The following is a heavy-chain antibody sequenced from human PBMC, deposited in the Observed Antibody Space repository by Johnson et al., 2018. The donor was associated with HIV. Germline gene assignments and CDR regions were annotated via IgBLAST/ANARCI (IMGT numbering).Heavy chain of an antibody. V-gene: IGHV3-23*04. Sequence: VLLVESGGGLVQPGGSLRLSCAASGFTFSSYAMSWVRQAPGKGLEWVSAISGSGGSTYYADSVKGRFTISRDNSKTTLFLQMNSLRAEDTAVYYCAKVGRWELLFGLLGSNDALDIWGQGTMVTVSS. CDR3: AKVGRWELLFGLLGSNDALDI. CDR2: ISGSGGST. J-gene: IGHJ3*02. D-gene: IGHD1-26*01. CDR1: GFTFSSYA.